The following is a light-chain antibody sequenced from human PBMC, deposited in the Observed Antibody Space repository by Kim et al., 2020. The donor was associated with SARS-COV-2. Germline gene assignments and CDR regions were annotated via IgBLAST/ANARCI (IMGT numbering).Light chain of an antibody. Sequence: QSITISCTGTSSDVGGYNYVSWYQQHPGKAPKLMIYEVSNRPSGVSNRFSGSKSGNTASLTISGLQAEDEADYYCSSYTSSSTLWVFGGGTQLTVL. CDR1: SSDVGGYNY. CDR2: EVS. V-gene: IGLV2-14*01. J-gene: IGLJ3*02. CDR3: SSYTSSSTLWV.